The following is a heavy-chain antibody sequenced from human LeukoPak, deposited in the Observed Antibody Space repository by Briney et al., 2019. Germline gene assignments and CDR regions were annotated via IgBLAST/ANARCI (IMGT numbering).Heavy chain of an antibody. D-gene: IGHD4-17*01. J-gene: IGHJ4*02. CDR1: GGSITSDYYY. CDR2: IYHSGNT. V-gene: IGHV4-30-4*01. Sequence: PSETLSLTCTVSGGSITSDYYYWSWIRQPLGKGLEWIGYIYHSGNTYYNPSLKSRVMISVDTSKNQFSLKLSSVTAADTAVYFCARSWGGDYALNYWGQGTLVTVSS. CDR3: ARSWGGDYALNY.